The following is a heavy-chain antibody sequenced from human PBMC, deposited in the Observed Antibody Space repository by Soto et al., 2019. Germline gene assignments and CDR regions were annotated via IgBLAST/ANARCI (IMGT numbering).Heavy chain of an antibody. CDR1: GFSPSSAGRG. J-gene: IGHJ4*02. V-gene: IGHV2-26*01. Sequence: QVTLKDSGPVLLKPTETLTLTCPDSGFSPSSAGRGVRGVRQPQGIALEWLAHIFSNEEKSYNTSLKSRLTIWKASSRGHVVLNSTGMDPLVTATDSCAQIPHRSGWEGVDYWGQGTMVTVSS. CDR2: IFSNEEK. D-gene: IGHD6-19*01. CDR3: AQIPHRSGWEGVDY.